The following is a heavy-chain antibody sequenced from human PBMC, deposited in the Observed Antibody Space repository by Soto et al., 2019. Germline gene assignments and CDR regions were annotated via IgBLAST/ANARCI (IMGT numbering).Heavy chain of an antibody. J-gene: IGHJ4*02. D-gene: IGHD6-19*01. CDR1: GGSISSSY. V-gene: IGHV4-59*01. CDR3: ARGQVRKDY. Sequence: QVQLQESGPGLVKPSETLSLTCTVSGGSISSSYWSWIRQPPGKGLEWIGYVYYGGSTNYNPSLKSRVTISLDTSKNQFSLKLTSVTAADTAIYYCARGQVRKDYWGQGALVTVSS. CDR2: VYYGGST.